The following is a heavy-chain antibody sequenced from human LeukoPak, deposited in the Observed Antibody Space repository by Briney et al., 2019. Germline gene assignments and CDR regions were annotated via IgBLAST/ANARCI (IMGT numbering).Heavy chain of an antibody. V-gene: IGHV3-23*01. CDR3: ATYRQVLLPFES. D-gene: IGHD2-8*02. CDR2: IFPSGGEI. Sequence: GGSLRLSCAPSGFTFSTFAMIWVRQPPGKGPEWVSSIFPSGGEIHYADSVRGRFTISRDNSKSTLSLQMNSLRAEDTAIYYCATYRQVLLPFESWGQGTLVTVSS. J-gene: IGHJ4*02. CDR1: GFTFSTFA.